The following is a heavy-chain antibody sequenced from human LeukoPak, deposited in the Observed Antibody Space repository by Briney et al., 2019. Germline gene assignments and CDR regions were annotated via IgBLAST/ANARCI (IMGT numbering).Heavy chain of an antibody. CDR3: ARIQLRYFDWSLGYFDL. Sequence: GESLKISCKGSGYSFTSYWIGWVRQMPGKGLEWMGIIYPGDSDTRYSPSFQGQVTISADKSISTAYLQWSSLKASDTAMYYCARIQLRYFDWSLGYFDLWGRGTLVTVSS. CDR2: IYPGDSDT. CDR1: GYSFTSYW. D-gene: IGHD3-9*01. J-gene: IGHJ2*01. V-gene: IGHV5-51*01.